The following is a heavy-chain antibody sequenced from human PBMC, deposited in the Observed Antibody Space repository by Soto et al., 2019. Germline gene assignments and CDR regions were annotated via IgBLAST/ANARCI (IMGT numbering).Heavy chain of an antibody. CDR2: IYYSGNT. D-gene: IGHD3-22*01. V-gene: IGHV4-39*01. CDR3: ASHDRDPADTSLNWFDP. Sequence: SETLSLTCSVSGGSISNSGNYWGWIRQPPGKGLEWIGSIYYSGNTHYSPSLKSRVTISIDTSKNQFSLKLTSVTAADTAVYYCASHDRDPADTSLNWFDPWGQGTLVTVSS. CDR1: GGSISNSGNY. J-gene: IGHJ5*02.